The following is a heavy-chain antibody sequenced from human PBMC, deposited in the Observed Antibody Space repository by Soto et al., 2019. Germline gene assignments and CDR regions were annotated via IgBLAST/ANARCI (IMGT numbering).Heavy chain of an antibody. Sequence: QVQLVQSGAEVKKPGASVKISCKASGYTFTNYYVQWVRQAPGQGLEWMGIINPSDSSATYAQKFRGRVTMTRDTSTSTVYMELSSLESEDTAVYYCARVQFGSGYRYVGDCWGQGTLVIVSS. D-gene: IGHD5-18*01. CDR2: INPSDSSA. CDR1: GYTFTNYY. J-gene: IGHJ4*02. CDR3: ARVQFGSGYRYVGDC. V-gene: IGHV1-46*01.